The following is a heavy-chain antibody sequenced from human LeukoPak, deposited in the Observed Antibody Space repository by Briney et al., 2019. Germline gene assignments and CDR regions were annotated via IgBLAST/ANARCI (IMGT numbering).Heavy chain of an antibody. J-gene: IGHJ4*02. CDR2: IYYSGST. V-gene: IGHV4-39*07. Sequence: WVRQPPGKGLEWIGCIYYSGSTYYNPSLKSRVTISVDTSKNQFSLKLSSVTAADTAVYYCASLSISAHLDYWGQGTLVTVSS. CDR3: ASLSISAHLDY. D-gene: IGHD6-6*01.